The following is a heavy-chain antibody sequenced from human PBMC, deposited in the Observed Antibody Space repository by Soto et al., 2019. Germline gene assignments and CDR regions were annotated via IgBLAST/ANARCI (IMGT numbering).Heavy chain of an antibody. V-gene: IGHV1-8*01. Sequence: ASVKVSCKASGYAFTSYDMKWLRQATGQGLELMGWMNPNSGNTGYAQKFQDRVTMTRNTSISTAYMELSRLRSEDTAVYYCAIPYSSGWYYWGTFGAFDIWGQGTMVTVSS. D-gene: IGHD6-19*01. CDR3: AIPYSSGWYYWGTFGAFDI. CDR1: GYAFTSYD. CDR2: MNPNSGNT. J-gene: IGHJ3*02.